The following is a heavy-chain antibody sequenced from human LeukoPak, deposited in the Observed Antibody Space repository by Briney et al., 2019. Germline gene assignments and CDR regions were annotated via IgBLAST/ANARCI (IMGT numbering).Heavy chain of an antibody. CDR1: GSTFSSYW. D-gene: IGHD2-15*01. CDR2: INSDGSTT. Sequence: GGSLRLSCATSGSTFSSYWMHWVRQAPGKGLVWVSCINSDGSTTNYADSVKGRFTISRDNAKNTLYLQMDSLRAEDTAVYYCARGRYCSGGSCYVYWGQGTLVTVSS. J-gene: IGHJ4*02. CDR3: ARGRYCSGGSCYVY. V-gene: IGHV3-74*01.